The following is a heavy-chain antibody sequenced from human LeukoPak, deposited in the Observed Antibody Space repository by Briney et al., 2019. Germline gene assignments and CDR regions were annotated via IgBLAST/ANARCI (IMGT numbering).Heavy chain of an antibody. CDR2: ISYDGSNK. J-gene: IGHJ4*02. CDR1: GFTFSSYA. CDR3: ARDSRPTTRYYYDSSGLDY. Sequence: PGGSLRLSCAASGFTFSSYAMHWVRQAPGKGLEWVAVISYDGSNKYYADSVKGRFTISRDNSKNTLYLQMNSLRAEDTAVYYCARDSRPTTRYYYDSSGLDYWGQGTLVTVSS. D-gene: IGHD3-22*01. V-gene: IGHV3-30*04.